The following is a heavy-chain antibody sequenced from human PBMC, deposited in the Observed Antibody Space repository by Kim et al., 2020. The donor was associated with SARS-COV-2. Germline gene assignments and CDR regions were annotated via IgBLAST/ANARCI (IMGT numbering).Heavy chain of an antibody. J-gene: IGHJ6*02. V-gene: IGHV3-48*04. CDR1: GFTFSSYS. CDR2: ISSSSSTI. Sequence: GGSLRLSCAASGFTFSSYSMNWVRQAPGKGLEWVSYISSSSSTIYYADSVKGRFTISRDNAKNSLYLQMNSLRAEDTAVYYCAREIGFGELGTYYYGMDGWSQGTTVTVSS. D-gene: IGHD3-10*01. CDR3: AREIGFGELGTYYYGMDG.